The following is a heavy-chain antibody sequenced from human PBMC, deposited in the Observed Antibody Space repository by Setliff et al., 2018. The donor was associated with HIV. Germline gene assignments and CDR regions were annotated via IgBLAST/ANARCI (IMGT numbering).Heavy chain of an antibody. Sequence: ASVKVSCKASGYTFTTYHMPWLRQAPGQGLEWMGIINPKNRSTTYAQRFQDRVTMTSDTSTNTFYMELSSLKSEDTAVYYCTRNLYYYASGIHFGVYWGQGTPVTVSS. V-gene: IGHV1-46*01. CDR1: GYTFTTYH. CDR3: TRNLYYYASGIHFGVY. CDR2: INPKNRST. J-gene: IGHJ4*02. D-gene: IGHD3-10*01.